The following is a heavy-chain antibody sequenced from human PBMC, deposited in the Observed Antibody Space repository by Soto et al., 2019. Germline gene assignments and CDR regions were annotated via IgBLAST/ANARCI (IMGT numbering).Heavy chain of an antibody. CDR2: ISGSGGST. J-gene: IGHJ4*02. CDR1: GFTFSSYA. Sequence: GSLRLSCAASGFTFSSYAMSWVRQAPGKELEWVSAISGSGGSTYYADSVKGRFTISRDNAKNTLYLQMNSLRAEDTAVYYCARDRLLSFDYWGQGTLVTVSS. V-gene: IGHV3-23*01. CDR3: ARDRLLSFDY. D-gene: IGHD4-17*01.